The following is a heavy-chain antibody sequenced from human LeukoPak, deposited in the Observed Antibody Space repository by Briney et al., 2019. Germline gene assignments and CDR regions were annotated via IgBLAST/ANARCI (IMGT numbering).Heavy chain of an antibody. CDR2: IYYSGRT. D-gene: IGHD3-22*01. CDR3: ARRRYYDGSGYLE. V-gene: IGHV4-39*01. Sequence: KTSETLSLTCSVPGDSISRSDSYWDWIRQPPGKGLEWIGTIYYSGRTYYSPSLKSRVTMSVDTPNNQFSLNLRSVTAADMAVYYCARRRYYDGSGYLEWGQGTLLSVSS. CDR1: GDSISRSDSY. J-gene: IGHJ1*01.